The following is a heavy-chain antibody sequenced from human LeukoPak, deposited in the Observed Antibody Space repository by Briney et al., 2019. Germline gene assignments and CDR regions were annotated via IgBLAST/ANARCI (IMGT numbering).Heavy chain of an antibody. CDR2: IYHSGST. D-gene: IGHD4-23*01. J-gene: IGHJ4*02. CDR3: ARAVGFRAPFDY. V-gene: IGHV4-30-2*01. CDR1: GGSISSGGSC. Sequence: SETLSLTCAVSGGSISSGGSCWSWIRQPPGKGLEWIVYIYHSGSTYYNPSLKSRVTISVDRSKNQFSLKLSSVTAADTAVYYCARAVGFRAPFDYWGQGTLVTVSS.